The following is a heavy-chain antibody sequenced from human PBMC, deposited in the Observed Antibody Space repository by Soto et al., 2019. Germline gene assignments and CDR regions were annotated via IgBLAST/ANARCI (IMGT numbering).Heavy chain of an antibody. D-gene: IGHD4-17*01. CDR1: GYTFTSYG. V-gene: IGHV1-18*01. J-gene: IGHJ5*02. Sequence: ASVKVSCKASGYTFTSYGIRWVRQAPGQGLEWMGWISAYNGNTNYAQKLQGRVTMNTDTSTSTAYMELRSLRSDDTAVYYCASGYGDHSWFDPWGQGTLVTVSS. CDR3: ASGYGDHSWFDP. CDR2: ISAYNGNT.